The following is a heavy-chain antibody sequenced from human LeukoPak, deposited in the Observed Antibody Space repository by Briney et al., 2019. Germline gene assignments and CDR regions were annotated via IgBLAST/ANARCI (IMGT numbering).Heavy chain of an antibody. D-gene: IGHD1-1*01. CDR1: GFAFSNYA. J-gene: IGHJ4*02. Sequence: PGGSLRLSCVASGFAFSNYAIHWVRQAPGKGPEWVAAISFDGINTHYPDSVKGRFFISRDTPMKTVYLQLNDLRPEDTAVYSCAKVVAERRALTPYFDSWGQGALVTVSS. CDR3: AKVVAERRALTPYFDS. CDR2: ISFDGINT. V-gene: IGHV3-30*18.